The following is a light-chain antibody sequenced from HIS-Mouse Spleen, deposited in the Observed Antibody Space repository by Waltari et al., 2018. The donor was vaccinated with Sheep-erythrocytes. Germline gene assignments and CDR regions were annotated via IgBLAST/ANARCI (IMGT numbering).Light chain of an antibody. Sequence: EIVLTQSPGTLLLSLRERATLSCRASQSVSSIYLAWYQQKPGQAPRLLIYGASSSATGIPDRFSGSGSGTDFTLTISRLEPEDFAVYYCQQYGSSLRTFGQGTKVEIK. CDR2: GAS. V-gene: IGKV3-20*01. J-gene: IGKJ1*01. CDR1: QSVSSIY. CDR3: QQYGSSLRT.